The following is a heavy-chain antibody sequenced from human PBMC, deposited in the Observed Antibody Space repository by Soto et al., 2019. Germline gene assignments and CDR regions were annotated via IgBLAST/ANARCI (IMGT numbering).Heavy chain of an antibody. V-gene: IGHV1-69*02. CDR1: GGTFSSYT. CDR3: ARSPWGYYYDSSGYIDY. Sequence: QVQLVQSGAEVKKPGSSVKVSCKASGGTFSSYTISWVRQAPGQGLEWMGRIIPILGIANYAQKFLGRVTITADKSTSTAYMELSSLRSEDTAVSYCARSPWGYYYDSSGYIDYWGQGTLVTVSS. CDR2: IIPILGIA. D-gene: IGHD3-22*01. J-gene: IGHJ4*02.